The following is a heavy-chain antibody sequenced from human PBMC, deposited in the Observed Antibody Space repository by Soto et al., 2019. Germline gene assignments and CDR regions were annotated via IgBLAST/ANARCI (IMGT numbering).Heavy chain of an antibody. V-gene: IGHV3-23*01. Sequence: GGSLRLSCAASGFTFSSYAMSWVRQAPGKGLEWVSAISGSGGSTYYADSVKGRFTISRDNSKNTLYLQMNSLRAEDTAVYYCANPHNWNYEGWYLVLGGRAPPVTASS. J-gene: IGHJ2*01. D-gene: IGHD1-7*01. CDR3: ANPHNWNYEGWYLVL. CDR1: GFTFSSYA. CDR2: ISGSGGST.